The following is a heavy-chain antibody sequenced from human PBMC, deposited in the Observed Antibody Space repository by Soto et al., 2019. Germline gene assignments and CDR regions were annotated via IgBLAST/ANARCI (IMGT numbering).Heavy chain of an antibody. Sequence: PSETLSLTCTVSGGSISSYYWSWIRQPPGKGLEWIGYIYYSGSTNYNPSLKSRVTISVDTSKNQFSLKLSSVTAADTAVYYCASVGYDFWSGYWESNWFDPWGEGTLVTVSS. V-gene: IGHV4-59*08. D-gene: IGHD3-3*01. J-gene: IGHJ5*02. CDR2: IYYSGST. CDR3: ASVGYDFWSGYWESNWFDP. CDR1: GGSISSYY.